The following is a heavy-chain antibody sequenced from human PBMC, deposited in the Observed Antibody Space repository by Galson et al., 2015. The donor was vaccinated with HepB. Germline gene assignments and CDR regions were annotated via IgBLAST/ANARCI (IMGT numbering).Heavy chain of an antibody. J-gene: IGHJ2*01. V-gene: IGHV1-69*04. D-gene: IGHD1-26*01. CDR2: ITPILGIA. Sequence: SVKVSCKASGGTFSSYAISWVRQAPGQGLEWMGRITPILGIANYAQKFQGRVTITADKSTSTAYMELSSLRSEDTAVYYCASGTGSYDPDNFDLWGRGTLVTVSS. CDR3: ASGTGSYDPDNFDL. CDR1: GGTFSSYA.